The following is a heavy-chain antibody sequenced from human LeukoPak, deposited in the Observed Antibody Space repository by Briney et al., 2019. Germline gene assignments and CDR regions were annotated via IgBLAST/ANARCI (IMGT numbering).Heavy chain of an antibody. Sequence: GGSLRLSCAASGFTFRRYWMSWVRQVPGKGLEWVSSISSSSYIYYADSVKGRFTISRDNAKNSLYLQMNSLRAEDTAVYYCARCARDDYDFWSGSQYYFDSWGQGTLVTVSS. CDR2: ISSSSYI. V-gene: IGHV3-21*01. CDR3: ARCARDDYDFWSGSQYYFDS. J-gene: IGHJ4*02. CDR1: GFTFRRYW. D-gene: IGHD3-3*01.